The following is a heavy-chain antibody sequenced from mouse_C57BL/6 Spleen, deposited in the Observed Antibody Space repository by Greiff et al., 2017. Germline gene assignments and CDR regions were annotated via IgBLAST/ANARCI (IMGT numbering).Heavy chain of an antibody. CDR3: TRREDDYGSWFAY. J-gene: IGHJ3*01. CDR1: GYTFTDYE. CDR2: IDPETGGT. V-gene: IGHV1-15*01. Sequence: QVQLQQSGAELVRPGASVTLSCKASGYTFTDYEMHWVKQTPVHGLEWIGAIDPETGGTAYNQKFKGKAILTADKSSSTAYMELRRVTSEDSGVYYCTRREDDYGSWFAYWGQGTLVTVSA. D-gene: IGHD2-4*01.